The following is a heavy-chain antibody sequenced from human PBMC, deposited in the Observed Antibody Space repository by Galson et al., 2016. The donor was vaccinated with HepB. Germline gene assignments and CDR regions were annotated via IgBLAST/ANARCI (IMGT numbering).Heavy chain of an antibody. CDR3: ARRSPVGGTHYFYYYGMDV. D-gene: IGHD1-26*01. CDR2: IYPGDSDT. Sequence: QSGAEVKKPGESLKISCKGSGYDFTNYWIGWVRQMPGKGLEWMGIIYPGDSDTRYSPSFQGQVTIPADKSISTAYLQWSSLKASDTAMYYCARRSPVGGTHYFYYYGMDVWGQGTTVIVSS. J-gene: IGHJ6*02. V-gene: IGHV5-51*01. CDR1: GYDFTNYW.